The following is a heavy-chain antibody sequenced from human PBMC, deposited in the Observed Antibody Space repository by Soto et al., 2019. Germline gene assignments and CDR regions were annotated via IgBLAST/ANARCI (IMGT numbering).Heavy chain of an antibody. CDR1: GGSISSYY. V-gene: IGHV4-59*01. D-gene: IGHD3-10*01. CDR3: ARGRSYYGSGSYHDY. J-gene: IGHJ4*02. Sequence: PSETLSLTCTVSGGSISSYYWSWIRQPPGKGLEWIGYIYYSESTNYNPSLKSRVTISVDTSKNQFSLKLSSVTAADTAVYYCARGRSYYGSGSYHDYWGQGTLVTVSS. CDR2: IYYSEST.